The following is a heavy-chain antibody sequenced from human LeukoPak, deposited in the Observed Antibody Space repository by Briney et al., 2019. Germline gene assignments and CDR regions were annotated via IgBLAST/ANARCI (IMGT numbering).Heavy chain of an antibody. CDR3: ARRAGAYSHPYDY. J-gene: IGHJ4*02. CDR1: GFTFSTYA. D-gene: IGHD4/OR15-4a*01. CDR2: VSTSGGDT. Sequence: PGGSTRLSCAASGFTFSTYAMSWFRQAPGKGLEWVSSVSTSGGDTYNADSVKGRFTISRDNSKNTLYLQMNSLRAEDTAVYYCARRAGAYSHPYDYWGQGTLVTVSS. V-gene: IGHV3-23*01.